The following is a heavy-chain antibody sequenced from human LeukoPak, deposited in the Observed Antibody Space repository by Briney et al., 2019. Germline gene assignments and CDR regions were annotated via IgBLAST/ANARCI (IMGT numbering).Heavy chain of an antibody. CDR1: GYTFTNYA. Sequence: GASVKVSCKASGYTFTNYAIGWVRQAPGQGLEWMVWISAYNGYTNYPQSLQGRVTMTTDTSTSTAYMELRRLTSDDTAMYYCARLGGNDEGLIDYWGQGTLVTVSS. J-gene: IGHJ4*02. CDR3: ARLGGNDEGLIDY. V-gene: IGHV1-18*01. D-gene: IGHD1-1*01. CDR2: ISAYNGYT.